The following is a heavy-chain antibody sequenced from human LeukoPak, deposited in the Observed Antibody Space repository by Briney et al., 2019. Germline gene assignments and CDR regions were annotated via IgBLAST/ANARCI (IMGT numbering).Heavy chain of an antibody. D-gene: IGHD4-17*01. CDR3: ARDSTVTTIDY. V-gene: IGHV3-48*03. J-gene: IGHJ4*02. Sequence: PGGSLRLSCAASGFTLSSYEMNWVRQAPGKGLEWVSYISSSGSTIYYADSVKGRFTISRDNAKNSLYLQMNSLRAEDTAVYYCARDSTVTTIDYWGQGTLVTVSS. CDR1: GFTLSSYE. CDR2: ISSSGSTI.